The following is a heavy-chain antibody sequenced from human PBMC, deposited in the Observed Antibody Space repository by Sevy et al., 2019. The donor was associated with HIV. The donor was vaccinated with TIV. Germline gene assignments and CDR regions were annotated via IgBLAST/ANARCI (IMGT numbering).Heavy chain of an antibody. CDR2: INHSGST. CDR3: ARAPHVVVVPGAPSWFDP. CDR1: GGSFSGYY. V-gene: IGHV4-34*01. J-gene: IGHJ5*02. Sequence: SETLSLTCAVYGGSFSGYYWNWIRQSPGKGLEWIGEINHSGSTHYNPSLKSRVTISVDTSKNQYSLRLNSVTAADTAVYYGARAPHVVVVPGAPSWFDPWGQGTLVTVSS. D-gene: IGHD2-2*01.